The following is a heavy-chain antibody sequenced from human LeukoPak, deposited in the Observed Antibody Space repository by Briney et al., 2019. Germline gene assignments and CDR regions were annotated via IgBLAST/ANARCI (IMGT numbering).Heavy chain of an antibody. V-gene: IGHV3-48*03. CDR3: ARVYRYDQFPGHDTPILMDV. J-gene: IGHJ6*03. Sequence: GGSLRLSCAASGFTFSSYEMNWARQAPGKGLEWVSYISSSGSTIYYADSVKGRFTISRDNAKNSLYLQMSSLRAEDTAVYYCARVYRYDQFPGHDTPILMDVWGKGTTVTVSS. CDR2: ISSSGSTI. D-gene: IGHD3-22*01. CDR1: GFTFSSYE.